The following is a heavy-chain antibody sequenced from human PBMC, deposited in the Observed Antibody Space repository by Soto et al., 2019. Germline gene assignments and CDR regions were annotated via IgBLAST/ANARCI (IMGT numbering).Heavy chain of an antibody. CDR1: GYTFTSYA. Sequence: GASVKVSCKASGYTFTSYAVHWVRQAPGQRLEWMGWINAGNGNTKYSQKFQGRVTITRDTSASTAYMELSSLRSEDTAVYYCARDSYSHYYYYGMDVWGQGTTVTVSS. J-gene: IGHJ6*02. D-gene: IGHD6-13*01. CDR3: ARDSYSHYYYYGMDV. V-gene: IGHV1-3*01. CDR2: INAGNGNT.